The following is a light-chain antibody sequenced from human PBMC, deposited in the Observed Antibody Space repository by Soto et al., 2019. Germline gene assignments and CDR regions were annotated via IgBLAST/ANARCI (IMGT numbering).Light chain of an antibody. Sequence: DIQLTQSPSFLSASVGDRVTITCRASQGISSYLAWYQQKPGKAPKLLIYAASTLRSGVPSRFSGSGSGTEFTLTFSSLQPEDFATYYCQQLNSYPLTFGQGTRLEIK. CDR3: QQLNSYPLT. CDR1: QGISSY. J-gene: IGKJ5*01. V-gene: IGKV1-9*01. CDR2: AAS.